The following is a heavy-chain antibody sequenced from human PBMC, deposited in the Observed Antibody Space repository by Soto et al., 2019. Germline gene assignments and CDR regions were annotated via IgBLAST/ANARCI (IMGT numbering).Heavy chain of an antibody. Sequence: ASVKVSCKASGGTFSSYTISWVRQAPGQGLEWMGRIIPILGIANYAQKFQGRVTITADKSTSTAYMELSSLRSEDTAVYYCAREGMATTRGGYYYGMDVWGQGTTVTVSS. CDR1: GGTFSSYT. V-gene: IGHV1-69*04. CDR3: AREGMATTRGGYYYGMDV. D-gene: IGHD5-12*01. J-gene: IGHJ6*02. CDR2: IIPILGIA.